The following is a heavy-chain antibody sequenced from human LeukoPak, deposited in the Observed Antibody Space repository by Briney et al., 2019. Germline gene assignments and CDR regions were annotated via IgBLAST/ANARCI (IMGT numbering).Heavy chain of an antibody. Sequence: SETLSLTCTVSGYSISNAYYWGWIRQPPGKGLEWIGSLYHSGSTYYSPSLKSRVTTSVDTSKNRFSLKLTSVTAADTAVYYCARELHSGSYYFDYWGQGTLVTVSS. D-gene: IGHD1-26*01. CDR3: ARELHSGSYYFDY. V-gene: IGHV4-38-2*02. CDR1: GYSISNAYY. CDR2: LYHSGST. J-gene: IGHJ4*02.